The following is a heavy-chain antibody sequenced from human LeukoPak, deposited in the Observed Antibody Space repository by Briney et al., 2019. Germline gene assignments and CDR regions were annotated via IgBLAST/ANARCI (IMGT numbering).Heavy chain of an antibody. Sequence: SETLSLTCTVSAGSISSGDYYWSWIRQPPGKGLEWIGYIYYSGSTYYNPSLKSRVTISVDTSKNQFSLKLSSVTAADTAVYYCARAQTTVTTLDYWGQGTLVTVSS. CDR2: IYYSGST. CDR1: AGSISSGDYY. D-gene: IGHD4-17*01. V-gene: IGHV4-30-4*01. CDR3: ARAQTTVTTLDY. J-gene: IGHJ4*02.